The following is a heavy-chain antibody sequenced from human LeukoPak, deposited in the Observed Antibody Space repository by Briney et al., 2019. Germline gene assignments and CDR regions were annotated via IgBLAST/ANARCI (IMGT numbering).Heavy chain of an antibody. Sequence: ASVKVSCKASGYTFTSYGISWVRQAPGQGLEWMGWISAYNGNTNYAQKLQGRVTMTTDTSTSTAYMELRSLRSDDTAVYYCARDMWDYGSGSRFNNYYYYGMDVWGQGTTVTVSS. CDR2: ISAYNGNT. CDR1: GYTFTSYG. V-gene: IGHV1-18*01. CDR3: ARDMWDYGSGSRFNNYYYYGMDV. J-gene: IGHJ6*02. D-gene: IGHD3-10*01.